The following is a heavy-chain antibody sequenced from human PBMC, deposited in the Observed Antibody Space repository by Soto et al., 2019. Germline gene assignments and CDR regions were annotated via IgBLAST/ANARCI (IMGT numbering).Heavy chain of an antibody. CDR1: GFTFSSYG. Sequence: GGSLRLSCAASGFTFSSYGMHWVRQAPGKGLEWVAVIWYDGSNKYYADSVKGRFTISRDNSKNTLYLQMNSLRAEDTAVYYCARGATVTLEDAFDIWGQGTMVTVSS. CDR3: ARGATVTLEDAFDI. V-gene: IGHV3-33*01. J-gene: IGHJ3*02. D-gene: IGHD4-17*01. CDR2: IWYDGSNK.